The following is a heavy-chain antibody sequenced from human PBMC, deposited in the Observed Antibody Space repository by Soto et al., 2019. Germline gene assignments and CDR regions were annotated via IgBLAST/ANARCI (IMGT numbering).Heavy chain of an antibody. Sequence: ASVKVSCKASGYTFTSYGISWVRQAPGQGLEWMGWISAYNGNTNYAQKLQGRVTMTTDTSTSTAYMELRSLRSDDTAVYYCARDNDILTGYYNEDYWGQGTLVTVSS. CDR1: GYTFTSYG. J-gene: IGHJ4*02. CDR2: ISAYNGNT. D-gene: IGHD3-9*01. CDR3: ARDNDILTGYYNEDY. V-gene: IGHV1-18*01.